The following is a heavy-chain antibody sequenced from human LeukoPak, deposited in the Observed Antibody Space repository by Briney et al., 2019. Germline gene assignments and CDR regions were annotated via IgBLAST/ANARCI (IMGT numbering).Heavy chain of an antibody. CDR1: GFTFSSYG. Sequence: PGRSLRLSCAASGFTFSSYGMHWVRQAPGKGLEWVAAIWYDGSNKYYADSVKGRFTISRDNSKNTLHLQMNSLRAEDTAVYYCAKDDGSGSYYNVRFDYWGQGTLVTVSS. CDR2: IWYDGSNK. J-gene: IGHJ4*02. D-gene: IGHD3-10*01. V-gene: IGHV3-33*06. CDR3: AKDDGSGSYYNVRFDY.